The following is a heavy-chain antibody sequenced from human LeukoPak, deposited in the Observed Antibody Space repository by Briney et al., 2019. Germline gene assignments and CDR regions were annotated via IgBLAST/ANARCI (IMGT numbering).Heavy chain of an antibody. D-gene: IGHD3-3*01. CDR2: VSGSGDRT. CDR3: AKDGHNTIFGAVIIRPLDY. CDR1: GFTFSTYA. V-gene: IGHV3-23*01. Sequence: GGSLRLSCAASGFTFSTYAMTWVRQAPGKGLEWVSAVSGSGDRTYYADSVKGRFTISRDNSKNTLYLQMNSLRAEDTAVYYCAKDGHNTIFGAVIIRPLDYWGQGTLVTVSS. J-gene: IGHJ4*02.